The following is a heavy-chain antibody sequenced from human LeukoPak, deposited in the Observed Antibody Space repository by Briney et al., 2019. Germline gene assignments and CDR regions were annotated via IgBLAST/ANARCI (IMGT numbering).Heavy chain of an antibody. V-gene: IGHV1-3*01. J-gene: IGHJ3*02. D-gene: IGHD3-16*01. CDR3: AREKRLGGDAFDI. Sequence: ASVKVSCKASGYTFTNHAMQCVRQAPGQRLEWMGGINAGNGNTKYLEKFQGRVTITRDTSANTAYMELSSLRSEDTAVYYCAREKRLGGDAFDIRGQGTMVTVSS. CDR1: GYTFTNHA. CDR2: INAGNGNT.